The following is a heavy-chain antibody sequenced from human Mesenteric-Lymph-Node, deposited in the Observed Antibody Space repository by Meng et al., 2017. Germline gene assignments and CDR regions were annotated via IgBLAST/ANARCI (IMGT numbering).Heavy chain of an antibody. Sequence: GESLKISCAASGFTFSTYEMNWVRQAPGKGLEWVSYISTSGGITYYTDSVQGRFTTSRDNAKNSLYLQRNSLRAEDTAVYYCARDAGVYFYSGDVYDIWGQGTMVTVSS. J-gene: IGHJ3*02. CDR3: ARDAGVYFYSGDVYDI. V-gene: IGHV3-48*03. CDR1: GFTFSTYE. D-gene: IGHD2-21*01. CDR2: ISTSGGIT.